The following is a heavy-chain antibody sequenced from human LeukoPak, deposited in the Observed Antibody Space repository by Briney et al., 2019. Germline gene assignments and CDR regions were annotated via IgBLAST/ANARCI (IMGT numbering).Heavy chain of an antibody. CDR2: FNPEVGET. D-gene: IGHD6-19*01. CDR3: ATVQWLVDAFDV. Sequence: ASVKVSCKVSGKTLIELSMHWVRQAPGKGLEWMGGFNPEVGETTYAQKFQGRVTMTEDTSTDTAYMELSSLTYEDTAMFFCATVQWLVDAFDVWGQGTMVTVSS. CDR1: GKTLIELS. J-gene: IGHJ3*01. V-gene: IGHV1-24*01.